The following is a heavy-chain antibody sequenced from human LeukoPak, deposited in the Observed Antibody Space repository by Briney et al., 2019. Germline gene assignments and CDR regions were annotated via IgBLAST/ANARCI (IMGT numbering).Heavy chain of an antibody. CDR2: ISWDGGST. CDR1: GFTFDDYT. D-gene: IGHD6-19*01. CDR3: AKSIAVAGAMRDNWFDP. Sequence: PGGSLRLSCAASGFTFDDYTMHWVRQAPGKGLEWVSLISWDGGSTYYADSVKGRFTISRDNVKNTLYLQMNNLRVEDTAVYYCAKSIAVAGAMRDNWFDPWGQGTLVTVSS. J-gene: IGHJ5*02. V-gene: IGHV3-43*01.